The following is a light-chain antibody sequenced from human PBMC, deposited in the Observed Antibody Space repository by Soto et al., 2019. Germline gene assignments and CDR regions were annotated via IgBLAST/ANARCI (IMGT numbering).Light chain of an antibody. V-gene: IGKV1-39*01. CDR1: QTISSW. J-gene: IGKJ2*01. Sequence: DIQMTQSPSTLSGSVGDRVTITCRASQTISSWLAWYQQKPGKAPKLLIYAASNLVSGVPSRFSGSGSGTEFTLTISSLQPEDFATYYCQQSYRTPYTFGQGTKLETK. CDR3: QQSYRTPYT. CDR2: AAS.